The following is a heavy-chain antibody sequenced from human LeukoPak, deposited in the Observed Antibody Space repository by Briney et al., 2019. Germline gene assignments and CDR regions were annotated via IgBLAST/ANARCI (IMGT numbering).Heavy chain of an antibody. CDR1: GYTFTGHY. CDR3: AREETTTRDWDY. CDR2: MNPNSSVT. J-gene: IGHJ4*02. Sequence: ASVKVSCKASGYTFTGHYIHWVRQAPGQGLEWMGWMNPNSSVTSYAQKFQGRVTMTRDTSTSTVYVELRSLRSEDTAVYHCAREETTTRDWDYWGQGTLVTVSS. V-gene: IGHV1-46*01. D-gene: IGHD1-1*01.